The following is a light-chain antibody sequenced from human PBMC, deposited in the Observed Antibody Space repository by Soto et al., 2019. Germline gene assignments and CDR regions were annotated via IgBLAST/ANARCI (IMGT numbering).Light chain of an antibody. Sequence: EIVLTQSPATLSLSPGERATLSCRASQSISSHLAWYQHKPGQAPRLLMYDASNRATGILARFSGSGSGTDFTLAISTLEPEYFAVYYCQQRSTWPLTFGGGTKVEIK. V-gene: IGKV3-11*01. J-gene: IGKJ4*01. CDR1: QSISSH. CDR2: DAS. CDR3: QQRSTWPLT.